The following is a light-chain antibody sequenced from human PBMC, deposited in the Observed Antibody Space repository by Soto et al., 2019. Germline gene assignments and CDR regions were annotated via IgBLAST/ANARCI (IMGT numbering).Light chain of an antibody. V-gene: IGKV3-20*01. CDR2: GAS. CDR3: QHYGSSPRT. J-gene: IGKJ1*01. CDR1: QSITNNY. Sequence: EIVLTQSPGTLSFSPGERATLSCRASQSITNNYLAWYQQKAGQVPRLLLYGASTRPTAIPDRFSGSGSGTDFTLTITRLEPDDFAVYYCQHYGSSPRTFGQGTKVEIK.